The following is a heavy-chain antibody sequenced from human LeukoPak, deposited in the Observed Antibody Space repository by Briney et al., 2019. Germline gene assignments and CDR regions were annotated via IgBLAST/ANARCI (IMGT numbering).Heavy chain of an antibody. D-gene: IGHD6-19*01. J-gene: IGHJ4*02. CDR1: GGSISSYY. CDR2: IDYSGST. Sequence: PSETLSLTCTVSGGSISSYYWSWIRQPPGKGLEWIGYIDYSGSTIYNPSLKSRVTISVDTSKNQFSLKVSFVTAADTAVYYCARHVQVAVAGAWGQGALVTVSS. CDR3: ARHVQVAVAGA. V-gene: IGHV4-59*08.